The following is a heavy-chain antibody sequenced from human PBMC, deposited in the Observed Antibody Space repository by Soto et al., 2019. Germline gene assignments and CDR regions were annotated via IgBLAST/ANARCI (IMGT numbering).Heavy chain of an antibody. J-gene: IGHJ4*02. V-gene: IGHV1-69*02. CDR2: IIPILGIA. D-gene: IGHD3-10*01. CDR3: AENYYGSGSSSSFTSDY. Sequence: GASVKVSCKASGGTFSSYTISWVRQAPGQGLEWMGRIIPILGIANYAQKFQGRVTITADKSTSTAYMELSSLRSEDTAVYYCAENYYGSGSSSSFTSDYWGQGTLVTVSS. CDR1: GGTFSSYT.